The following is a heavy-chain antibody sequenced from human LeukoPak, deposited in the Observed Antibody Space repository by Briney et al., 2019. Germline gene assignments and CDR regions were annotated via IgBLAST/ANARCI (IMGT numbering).Heavy chain of an antibody. CDR1: GFTFTRYD. V-gene: IGHV1-8*01. D-gene: IGHD3-10*01. J-gene: IGHJ5*02. Sequence: GASVKVSCKASGFTFTRYDINWVRQATGQGLEWMGWMNPNNGNTGYAQTFQGRVTMTRDTFTSTAYMELRSLTSEDTAVYYCVRDGEGLAISVNYWFDLWDQGTLVTVSS. CDR2: MNPNNGNT. CDR3: VRDGEGLAISVNYWFDL.